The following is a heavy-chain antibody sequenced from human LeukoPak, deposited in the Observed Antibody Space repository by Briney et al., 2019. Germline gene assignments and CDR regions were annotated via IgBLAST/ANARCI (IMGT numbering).Heavy chain of an antibody. CDR3: AKDRERTYYYGSSGYYYFDS. CDR2: ISSSGDST. CDR1: EFTFSSYA. J-gene: IGHJ4*02. Sequence: GGSLRLSCAASEFTFSSYAMSWVRQAPGKGLEWVSGISSSGDSTFYADSVKGRFTIPRDNSKNTLFLQMNSLRAEDTAVYYCAKDRERTYYYGSSGYYYFDSWGQGTLVTVSS. V-gene: IGHV3-23*01. D-gene: IGHD3-22*01.